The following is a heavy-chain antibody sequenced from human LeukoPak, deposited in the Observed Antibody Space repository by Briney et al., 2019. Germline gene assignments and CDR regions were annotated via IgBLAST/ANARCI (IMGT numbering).Heavy chain of an antibody. CDR3: ARGEGYCSSTSCQQGFDY. J-gene: IGHJ4*02. V-gene: IGHV3-23*01. Sequence: PGGSLRLSCAASGFTFSSYAMSWVRQAPGKGLEWVSAISGSGGSTYYADSVKGRFTISRDNAKNSLYLQMNSLRAEDTAVYYCARGEGYCSSTSCQQGFDYWGQGTLVTVSS. CDR2: ISGSGGST. CDR1: GFTFSSYA. D-gene: IGHD2-2*01.